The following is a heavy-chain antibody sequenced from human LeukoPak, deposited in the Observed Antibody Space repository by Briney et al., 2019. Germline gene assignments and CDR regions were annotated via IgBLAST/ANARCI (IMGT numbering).Heavy chain of an antibody. D-gene: IGHD3-22*01. J-gene: IGHJ4*02. CDR3: ARGGGPYSSGYYSDY. CDR2: INHSGST. CDR1: GGSFSGYY. Sequence: SETLSLTCAVYGGSFSGYYWSWIRQPPGKGLEWIGEINHSGSTNYNPSLKSRVTISVDTSKNQFSLKLSSMTAADTAVYYCARGGGPYSSGYYSDYWGQGTLVTVSS. V-gene: IGHV4-34*01.